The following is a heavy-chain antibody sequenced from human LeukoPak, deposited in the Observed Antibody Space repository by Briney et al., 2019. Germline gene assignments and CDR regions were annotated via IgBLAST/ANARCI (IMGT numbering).Heavy chain of an antibody. CDR2: ISAYNGNT. CDR3: ARGPVRFLEWLPKYYYYYMDV. V-gene: IGHV1-18*01. CDR1: GYTFTSYG. Sequence: ASVKVSCKASGYTFTSYGISWVRQAPGQGLEWMGWISAYNGNTNYAQKLQGRVTMTTDTSTSTAYMELRSLRSDDTAVYYCARGPVRFLEWLPKYYYYYMDVWGKGTTVTVSS. D-gene: IGHD3-3*01. J-gene: IGHJ6*03.